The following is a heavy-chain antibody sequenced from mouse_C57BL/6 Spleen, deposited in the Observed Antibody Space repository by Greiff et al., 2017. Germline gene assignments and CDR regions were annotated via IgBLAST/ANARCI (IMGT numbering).Heavy chain of an antibody. J-gene: IGHJ1*03. D-gene: IGHD1-1*01. V-gene: IGHV5-6*01. CDR3: ARHPYGSSYWYFDV. Sequence: EVHLVESGGDLVKPGGSLKLSCAASGFTFSSYGLSWFRQTPDTRLEWVATISSGGSYTYYPDSVKGRFPISRANAKNTLYLQMSSLKSEDTAMYYCARHPYGSSYWYFDVWGTGTTVTVSS. CDR1: GFTFSSYG. CDR2: ISSGGSYT.